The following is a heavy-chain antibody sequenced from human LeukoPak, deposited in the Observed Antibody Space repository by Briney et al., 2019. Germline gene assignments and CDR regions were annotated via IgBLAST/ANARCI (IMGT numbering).Heavy chain of an antibody. D-gene: IGHD7-27*01. CDR1: GFTFS. V-gene: IGHV3-30*02. Sequence: PGGSLRLSCVGSGFTFSVHWVRQVPGKGLEWLTFIRHDGTDQHYADSVRGRFTISRDNSKNTVYLKMNSLRPEDTALYYCAKDGNWASVSWGQGTLVTVSS. CDR2: IRHDGTDQ. J-gene: IGHJ5*02. CDR3: AKDGNWASVS.